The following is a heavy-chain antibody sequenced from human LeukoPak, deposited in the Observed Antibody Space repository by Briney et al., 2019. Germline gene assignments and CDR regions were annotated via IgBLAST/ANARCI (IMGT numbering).Heavy chain of an antibody. V-gene: IGHV3-7*03. Sequence: GGSLRLSCAASGFTFSTYWMTWVRQAPGKGLEWVANMKGDGSEIHYVDSVKGRFTISRDNSKNTLYLQMNSPRAEDTAVYYCARYSGMYGPPQWGQGTLITVSS. CDR3: ARYSGMYGPPQ. CDR2: MKGDGSEI. CDR1: GFTFSTYW. D-gene: IGHD1-26*01. J-gene: IGHJ4*02.